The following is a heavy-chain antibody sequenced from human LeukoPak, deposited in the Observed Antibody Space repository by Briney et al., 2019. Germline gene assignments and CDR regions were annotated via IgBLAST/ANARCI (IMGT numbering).Heavy chain of an antibody. CDR2: FDPEDGET. D-gene: IGHD3-3*01. CDR3: ATDSYDFWSGYYFDY. J-gene: IGHJ4*02. CDR1: GCTLTELS. Sequence: ASVKVSCKVSGCTLTELSMHWVRQAPGKGLEWMGGFDPEDGETIYAQKFQGRVTMTEDTSTDTAYMELSSLRSEDTAVYYCATDSYDFWSGYYFDYWGQGTLVTVSS. V-gene: IGHV1-24*01.